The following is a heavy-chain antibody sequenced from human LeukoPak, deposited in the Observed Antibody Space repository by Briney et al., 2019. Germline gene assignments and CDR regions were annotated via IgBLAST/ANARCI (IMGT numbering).Heavy chain of an antibody. Sequence: PGGSLRLSCAGSGFSFSSYQMNWVRQAPGKGLEWVSYISVSGGLIYYADSVKGRFSISRDNAKNSLFLQMNSLRAEDTAVYYCASSIAAFDYWGQGTLVTVSS. D-gene: IGHD6-13*01. CDR2: ISVSGGLI. CDR1: GFSFSSYQ. J-gene: IGHJ4*02. V-gene: IGHV3-48*03. CDR3: ASSIAAFDY.